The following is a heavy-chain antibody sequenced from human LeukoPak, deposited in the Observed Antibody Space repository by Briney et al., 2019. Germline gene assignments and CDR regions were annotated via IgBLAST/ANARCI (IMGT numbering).Heavy chain of an antibody. Sequence: GGSLRLSCAASGFTFSSYAMSWVRQAPGKGLEWVSSLSGSGNRTYYADSVKGRFTVSRDNSKNTLYLHMNSLRAEDTAVYYCAKALARFGELPLPYGMDVWGQGTTVTVSS. D-gene: IGHD3-10*01. CDR1: GFTFSSYA. J-gene: IGHJ6*02. V-gene: IGHV3-23*01. CDR2: LSGSGNRT. CDR3: AKALARFGELPLPYGMDV.